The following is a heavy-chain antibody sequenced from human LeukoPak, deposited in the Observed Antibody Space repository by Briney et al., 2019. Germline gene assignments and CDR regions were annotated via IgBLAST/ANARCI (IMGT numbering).Heavy chain of an antibody. CDR3: ARLWVGAAAGQDSDY. CDR1: GGSISSSSYY. J-gene: IGHJ4*02. CDR2: IYYSGST. Sequence: SETLSLTCTVSGGSISSSSYYWGWIRQPPGTGLEWIGSIYYSGSTYYNPSLKSRVTISVDTSKNQFSLKLSSVTAADTAVYYCARLWVGAAAGQDSDYWGQGTLVTVSS. D-gene: IGHD6-13*01. V-gene: IGHV4-39*07.